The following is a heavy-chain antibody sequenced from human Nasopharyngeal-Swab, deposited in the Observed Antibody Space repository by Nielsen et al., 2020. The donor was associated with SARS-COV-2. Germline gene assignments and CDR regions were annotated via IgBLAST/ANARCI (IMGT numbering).Heavy chain of an antibody. V-gene: IGHV3-33*01. Sequence: VGSLRLSCATSGFTFTTYGMHWVRQSLGKGLEWVAVIWNDGGNKYYADSVKGRFTISRDNSMNTLYIQMNSLRAEDTAVYYCARAGALSAGTPTSWIDYWGQGTLVTVSS. D-gene: IGHD1-7*01. J-gene: IGHJ4*02. CDR3: ARAGALSAGTPTSWIDY. CDR2: IWNDGGNK. CDR1: GFTFTTYG.